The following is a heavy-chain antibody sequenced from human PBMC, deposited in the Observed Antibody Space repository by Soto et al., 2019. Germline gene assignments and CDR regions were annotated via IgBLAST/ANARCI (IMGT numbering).Heavy chain of an antibody. J-gene: IGHJ5*02. CDR1: GDSISSAGYY. V-gene: IGHV4-31*03. CDR3: ARVRRYGYSGFAAP. D-gene: IGHD2-15*01. CDR2: ILFTGST. Sequence: QLQLQESGPGLVKPSQTLSLTCTVSGDSISSAGYYWGWIRQHPGKGLECIGYILFTGSTSYNPSLKTRVTVSVDPSETQFSLTLRSVTAADPAVYYCARVRRYGYSGFAAPWGQGTLVIVSS.